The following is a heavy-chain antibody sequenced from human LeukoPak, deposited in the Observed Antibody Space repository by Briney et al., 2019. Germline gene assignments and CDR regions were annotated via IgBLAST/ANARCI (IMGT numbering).Heavy chain of an antibody. CDR1: GGPISSYY. CDR2: IYYSGST. J-gene: IGHJ4*02. V-gene: IGHV4-59*12. Sequence: SETLSLTCTVSGGPISSYYWSWIRQPPGKGLEWIGYIYYSGSTNYNPSLKSRVTISVDTSKNQFSLKLSSVTAADTAVYYCARRGYYGSGSYFPYWGQGTLVTVSS. D-gene: IGHD3-10*01. CDR3: ARRGYYGSGSYFPY.